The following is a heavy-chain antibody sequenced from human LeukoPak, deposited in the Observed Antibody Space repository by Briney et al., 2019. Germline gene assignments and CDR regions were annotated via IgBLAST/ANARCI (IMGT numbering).Heavy chain of an antibody. V-gene: IGHV3-9*01. Sequence: GGSLRLSCAGSGFTFDDYSMHWVRQVPGKGLEWVSGISWNSGNKGYADSVKGRFTISRDNAKNSLHLQINRLRGDDTALYYCAKDRRDGYNYGRKADAFDMWGQGTMVTVSS. J-gene: IGHJ3*02. D-gene: IGHD5-24*01. CDR1: GFTFDDYS. CDR2: ISWNSGNK. CDR3: AKDRRDGYNYGRKADAFDM.